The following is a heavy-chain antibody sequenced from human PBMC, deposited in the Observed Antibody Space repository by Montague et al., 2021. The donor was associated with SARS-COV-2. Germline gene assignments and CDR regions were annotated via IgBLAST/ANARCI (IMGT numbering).Heavy chain of an antibody. V-gene: IGHV3-7*01. D-gene: IGHD4-17*01. J-gene: IGHJ4*02. Sequence: SLRLSCAASGFPFSAYWMSWVRQAPGKGLEWVANIKQDGSERYYVDSVKGRFTISRDNAKKSPYLQMNSLRAEDTAVYYCARDGLTTVTTYYFDHWGQGTLVTVSS. CDR3: ARDGLTTVTTYYFDH. CDR1: GFPFSAYW. CDR2: IKQDGSER.